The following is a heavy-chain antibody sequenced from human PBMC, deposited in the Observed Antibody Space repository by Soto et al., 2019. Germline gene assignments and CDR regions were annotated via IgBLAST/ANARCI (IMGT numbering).Heavy chain of an antibody. Sequence: PGGSLRLSCAASGFTFSFYSMNWVRQAPGKGLEWVSSISSSGTYIYYADSVKGRFTISRDSAKNSLYLQMNSLRVDDTAFYYCARAPAYSSSWHDEPENCFDPCGQGSLFTV. CDR1: GFTFSFYS. J-gene: IGHJ5*02. V-gene: IGHV3-21*06. CDR3: ARAPAYSSSWHDEPENCFDP. D-gene: IGHD6-13*01. CDR2: ISSSGTYI.